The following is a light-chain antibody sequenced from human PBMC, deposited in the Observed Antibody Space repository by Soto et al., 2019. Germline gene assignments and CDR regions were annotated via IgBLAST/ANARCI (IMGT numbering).Light chain of an antibody. Sequence: QSALTQPASVSGSPGQSITISCTGTSSDVVIYNLVSWYQQHPGKAPKLMIYEVSKPPSGVSDRFSASKSDSTASLTISGLQAEDEADYYCCSYAGSSTTLVFGGGTKLTVL. CDR2: EVS. CDR1: SSDVVIYNL. J-gene: IGLJ3*02. V-gene: IGLV2-23*02. CDR3: CSYAGSSTTLV.